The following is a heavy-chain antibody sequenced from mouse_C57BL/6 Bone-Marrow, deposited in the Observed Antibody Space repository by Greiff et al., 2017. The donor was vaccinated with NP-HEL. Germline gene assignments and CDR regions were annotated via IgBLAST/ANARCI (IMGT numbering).Heavy chain of an antibody. CDR3: AREASTTGSMMDY. Sequence: EVKLVESGGGLVKPGGSLKLSCAASGFTFSSYAMSWVRQTPEKRLEWVATISDGGSYTYYPDNVKGRFTISRDNAKNNLYLQMSHLKSEDTAMYYCAREASTTGSMMDYWGQGTSVTVSS. V-gene: IGHV5-4*01. D-gene: IGHD6-1*01. J-gene: IGHJ4*01. CDR1: GFTFSSYA. CDR2: ISDGGSYT.